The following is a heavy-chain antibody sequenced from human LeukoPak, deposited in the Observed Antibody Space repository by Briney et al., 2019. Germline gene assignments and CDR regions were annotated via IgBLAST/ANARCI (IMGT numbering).Heavy chain of an antibody. J-gene: IGHJ6*03. CDR2: IIPIFGTA. CDR1: GGTFSSYA. V-gene: IGHV1-69*05. Sequence: SVKVSCKASGGTFSSYAISWVRQAPGQGLEWMGGIIPIFGTANYEQKFQGRVTITTDESTSTAYMELSSLRSEDTAVYYCARTSDGEDYYYYMDVWGKGTTVTVSS. D-gene: IGHD4-17*01. CDR3: ARTSDGEDYYYYMDV.